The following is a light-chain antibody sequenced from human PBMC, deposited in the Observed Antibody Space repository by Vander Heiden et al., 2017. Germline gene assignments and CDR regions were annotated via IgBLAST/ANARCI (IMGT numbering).Light chain of an antibody. V-gene: IGLV3-9*01. J-gene: IGLJ1*01. CDR3: QVWDTSTFV. CDR1: NIGRKN. Sequence: SYELTQPLSVSVALGPTARITWGGNNIGRKNVHWYQQKPGQAPVLVIYSNENRPSGIPERFSGSISGNTATLTITRGQAGDEADYYCQVWDTSTFVFGTGTKVTVL. CDR2: SNE.